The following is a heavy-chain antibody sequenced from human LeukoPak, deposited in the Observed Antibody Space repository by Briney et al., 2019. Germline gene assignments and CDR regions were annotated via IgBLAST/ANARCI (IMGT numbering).Heavy chain of an antibody. CDR3: TRRSDDSSGYFHT. CDR1: GVTFSGSA. CDR2: IRSKANSYAT. J-gene: IGHJ5*02. Sequence: GGSLRLSCAASGVTFSGSAMHWVRQASGKGLEWVGRIRSKANSYATAYAASVKGRFTISRDDSKNTAYLQMSSLKTEDTAVYYCTRRSDDSSGYFHTWGQGTLVTVSS. V-gene: IGHV3-73*01. D-gene: IGHD3-22*01.